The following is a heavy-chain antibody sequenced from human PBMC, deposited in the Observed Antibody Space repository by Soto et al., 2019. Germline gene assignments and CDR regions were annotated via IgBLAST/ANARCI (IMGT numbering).Heavy chain of an antibody. J-gene: IGHJ4*02. CDR1: GFTVSSNY. CDR3: ARVKWHPLSSSWFFFDF. D-gene: IGHD6-13*01. Sequence: GGSLRLSCAASGFTVSSNYMSWVRQAPGKGLEWVSVIYSGGSTYYADSVKGRFTISRDNSKNTLYLQMNSLRAEDTAVYYCARVKWHPLSSSWFFFDFWGQGTLVTVSS. V-gene: IGHV3-66*01. CDR2: IYSGGST.